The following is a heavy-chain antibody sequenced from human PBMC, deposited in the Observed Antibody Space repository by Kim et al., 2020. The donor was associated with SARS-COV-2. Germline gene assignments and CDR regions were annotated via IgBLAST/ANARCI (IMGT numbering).Heavy chain of an antibody. J-gene: IGHJ3*02. Sequence: GGSLRLSCAASGFTVSSNYMSWVRQAPGKGLEWVSVIYSGGSTYYADSVKGRFTISRDNSKNTLYLQMNSLRAEDTAVYYCARKIAVAGGSDAFDIWGQGTMVTVSS. CDR2: IYSGGST. D-gene: IGHD6-19*01. V-gene: IGHV3-53*01. CDR3: ARKIAVAGGSDAFDI. CDR1: GFTVSSNY.